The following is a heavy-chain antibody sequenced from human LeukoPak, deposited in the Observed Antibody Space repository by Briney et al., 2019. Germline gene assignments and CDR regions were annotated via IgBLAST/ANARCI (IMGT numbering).Heavy chain of an antibody. V-gene: IGHV3-30*04. CDR3: ARDIEYYGSGSYYKDYYYGMDV. D-gene: IGHD3-10*01. CDR1: GFTFRSYA. Sequence: GRSLRLSWAASGFTFRSYAMHWVRQAPGKGLEWGAVISYDGSNKYYADSVKGRFTISRDNSKNTLYLQMNRLRAEDTAVYYCARDIEYYGSGSYYKDYYYGMDVWGKGTTVTVSS. CDR2: ISYDGSNK. J-gene: IGHJ6*04.